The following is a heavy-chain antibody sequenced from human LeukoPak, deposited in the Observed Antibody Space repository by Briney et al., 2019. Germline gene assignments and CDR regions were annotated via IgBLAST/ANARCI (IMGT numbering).Heavy chain of an antibody. CDR3: ARAYSSGWLGAFDI. CDR2: INHSGST. V-gene: IGHV4-34*01. CDR1: GGSFSGYY. D-gene: IGHD6-19*01. Sequence: SETLSLTCAVYGGSFSGYYWSWIRQPPGKGLEWIGEINHSGSTNYNPSLKSRVTISVDTSKNQFSLKLSSVTAADTAVYYCARAYSSGWLGAFDIWGQGTMVTVSS. J-gene: IGHJ3*02.